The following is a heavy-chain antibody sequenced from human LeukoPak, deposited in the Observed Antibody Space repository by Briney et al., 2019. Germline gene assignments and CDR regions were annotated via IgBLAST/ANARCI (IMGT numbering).Heavy chain of an antibody. J-gene: IGHJ5*02. CDR3: TKEDGWSDP. CDR1: GFTFSDAW. V-gene: IGHV3-15*01. D-gene: IGHD5-24*01. Sequence: GGSLRLSCAASGFTFSDAWMNWVRQAPGKGLEWVGRIKSKIHGGTIDYAAPVKGRFTISRDDSKNTLYLQMNSLKTEDTAVYYCTKEDGWSDPWGQGTLVTVSS. CDR2: IKSKIHGGTI.